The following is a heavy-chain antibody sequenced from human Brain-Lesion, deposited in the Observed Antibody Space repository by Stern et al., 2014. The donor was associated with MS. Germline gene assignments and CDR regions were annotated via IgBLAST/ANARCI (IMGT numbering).Heavy chain of an antibody. CDR2: ISYAGRRQ. Sequence: VQLLESRGGLFQPGRPLTLSCAAAGFPFSRFRLHWVRQPHGTGPESVAIISYAGRRQYNANSLNGCLTPYRHHSTNNPHQQMNSLRAEETAVYYCAKDRQRMTYFLESWGQGSLVTVSS. V-gene: IGHV3-30*18. CDR1: GFPFSRFR. D-gene: IGHD6-25*01. CDR3: AKDRQRMTYFLES. J-gene: IGHJ4*02.